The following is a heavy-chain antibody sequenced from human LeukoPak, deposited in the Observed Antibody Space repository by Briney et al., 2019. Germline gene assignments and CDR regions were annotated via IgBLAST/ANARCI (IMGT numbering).Heavy chain of an antibody. J-gene: IGHJ6*02. CDR3: ARETRLGLEQWSQVDSGYYYGMDV. CDR2: INPSVGTT. CDR1: GYTFTNYY. D-gene: IGHD6-19*01. V-gene: IGHV1-46*01. Sequence: GASVKVSCKASGYTFTNYYIHWVRQAPGQGLDWMGTINPSVGTTRSAQGRVTLTRDTSTNTVYMELSTLRSEDTAVYYCARETRLGLEQWSQVDSGYYYGMDVWGQGTTVTVSS.